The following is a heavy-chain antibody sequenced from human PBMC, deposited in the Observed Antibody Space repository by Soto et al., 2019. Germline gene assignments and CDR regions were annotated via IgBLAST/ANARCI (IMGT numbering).Heavy chain of an antibody. Sequence: QSGGSLRLSCAASAFTFSSYGMHWVRQAPGKGLEWVAVIWYDGSNKYYADSVKGRFTISRDNSKNTLYLQMNSLRAEDTAVYYCARVYVVTMIVVVTTHAPTYCDYCVQGTL. CDR2: IWYDGSNK. V-gene: IGHV3-33*01. D-gene: IGHD3-22*01. CDR1: AFTFSSYG. CDR3: ARVYVVTMIVVVTTHAPTYCDY. J-gene: IGHJ4*02.